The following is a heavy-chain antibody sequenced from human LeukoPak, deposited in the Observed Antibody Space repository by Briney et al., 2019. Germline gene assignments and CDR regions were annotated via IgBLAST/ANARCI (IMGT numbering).Heavy chain of an antibody. J-gene: IGHJ6*03. Sequence: ASVKVSCKASGYTFTGYYMHWVRQAPGQGLEWMGWINPNSGGTNYAQKFQGRVPMTRDTSITTAYMELSRLRSDDTAVYYCARDVRGAVAGDYYMDVWGKGTTVTVSS. D-gene: IGHD6-19*01. V-gene: IGHV1-2*02. CDR3: ARDVRGAVAGDYYMDV. CDR1: GYTFTGYY. CDR2: INPNSGGT.